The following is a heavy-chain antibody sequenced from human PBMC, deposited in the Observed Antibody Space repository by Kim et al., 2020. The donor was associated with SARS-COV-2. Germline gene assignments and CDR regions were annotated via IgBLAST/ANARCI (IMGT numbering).Heavy chain of an antibody. CDR3: ARALGSYYYGMDV. CDR2: IYYSGST. J-gene: IGHJ6*02. D-gene: IGHD7-27*01. V-gene: IGHV4-59*13. Sequence: SETLSLTCSVSGDSISSYYWSWIRQPPGKGLEWIGYIYYSGSTNYNPSLKSRVTISADTSKNQVSLKLSSVTAADTAVYYCARALGSYYYGMDVWGQGTTVTVS. CDR1: GDSISSYY.